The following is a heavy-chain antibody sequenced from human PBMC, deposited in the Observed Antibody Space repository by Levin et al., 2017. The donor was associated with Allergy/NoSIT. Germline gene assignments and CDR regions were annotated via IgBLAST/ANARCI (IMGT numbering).Heavy chain of an antibody. CDR2: ISISGDKT. CDR3: AKDGTSGSGSYYLGTFDI. D-gene: IGHD3-10*01. CDR1: GFTFRNYA. Sequence: LSLTCAASGFTFRNYAMAWVRQAPGEGLEWVSGISISGDKTYYADSVKGRFTISRDNSKNTLYAQMDSLRAEDTALYYCAKDGTSGSGSYYLGTFDIWGQGTMVTVSS. V-gene: IGHV3-23*01. J-gene: IGHJ3*02.